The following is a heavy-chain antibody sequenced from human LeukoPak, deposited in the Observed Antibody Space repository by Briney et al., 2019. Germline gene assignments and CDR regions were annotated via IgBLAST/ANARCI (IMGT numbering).Heavy chain of an antibody. D-gene: IGHD3-3*01. CDR3: AKHDKKDSGYYHAEY. CDR2: ISYTGIT. J-gene: IGHJ4*02. Sequence: PSETLSLTCTVSGGSISNYYWSWVRQPPGEALEWIGYISYTGITHYNPSLESRVTMSVDTSKNQFSLKLRSLTAADTAVYYCAKHDKKDSGYYHAEYWGQGALVTVSS. V-gene: IGHV4-59*08. CDR1: GGSISNYY.